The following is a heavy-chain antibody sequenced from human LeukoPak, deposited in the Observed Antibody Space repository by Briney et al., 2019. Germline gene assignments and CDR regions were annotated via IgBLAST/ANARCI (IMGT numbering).Heavy chain of an antibody. CDR3: ARESVGAYCGGDCYSSFDY. Sequence: SVAVSCKASGGTFSSYAISWVRQAPGQGLEWMGGIIPIFGTANYAQKFQGRVTITADESTSTAYMELSSLRSEDTAVYYCARESVGAYCGGDCYSSFDYWGQGTLVTVSS. D-gene: IGHD2-21*02. CDR1: GGTFSSYA. CDR2: IIPIFGTA. J-gene: IGHJ4*02. V-gene: IGHV1-69*13.